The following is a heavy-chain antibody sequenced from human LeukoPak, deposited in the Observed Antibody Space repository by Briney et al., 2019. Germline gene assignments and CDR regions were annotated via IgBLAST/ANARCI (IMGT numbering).Heavy chain of an antibody. D-gene: IGHD3-22*01. J-gene: IGHJ4*02. CDR2: INPNSGGT. CDR3: ASCDYYDSSGYMNL. Sequence: ASVKVSCKASGGTFSRYGVSWLRQAPGQGLEWMGWINPNSGGTNYAQKFQGRVTMTRDTSISTAYMELSRLRSDDTAVYYCASCDYYDSSGYMNLWGQGTLVTVSS. CDR1: GGTFSRYG. V-gene: IGHV1-2*02.